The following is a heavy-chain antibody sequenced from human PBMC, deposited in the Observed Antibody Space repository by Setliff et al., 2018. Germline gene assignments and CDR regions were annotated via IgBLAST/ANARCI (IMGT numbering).Heavy chain of an antibody. CDR3: ARHKVIKKEFIRLTWFDP. CDR2: IHYSGST. D-gene: IGHD3-10*01. CDR1: GGSISTYH. V-gene: IGHV4-59*08. Sequence: PSETLSLTCSVSGGSISTYHWSWIRQPPEKGLEWIAYIHYSGSTNQNPSLKSRVTISVDTSSNQFSLNLNSVTAADTAVYYCARHKVIKKEFIRLTWFDPWGQGTPVTVSS. J-gene: IGHJ5*02.